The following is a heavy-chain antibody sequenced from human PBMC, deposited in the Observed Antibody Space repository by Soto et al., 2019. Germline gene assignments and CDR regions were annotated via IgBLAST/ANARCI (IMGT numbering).Heavy chain of an antibody. J-gene: IGHJ4*02. V-gene: IGHV3-30*18. Sequence: QVQLVESGGGVVQPGRSLRLSCTGSGVTFSSYGIHWVRQAPGKGLEWVATISYDGIYKYTADSVNGRFIISRDKSKTAVHLQMNSLRAEDTAVYYCAKEDHGTIAVAGTPADYWGQGTPVTVSS. CDR2: ISYDGIYK. CDR3: AKEDHGTIAVAGTPADY. D-gene: IGHD6-19*01. CDR1: GVTFSSYG.